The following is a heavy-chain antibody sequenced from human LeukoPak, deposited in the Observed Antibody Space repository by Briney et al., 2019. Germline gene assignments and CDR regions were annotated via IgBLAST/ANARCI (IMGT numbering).Heavy chain of an antibody. CDR3: ANVPYYGSGSPFDN. Sequence: PGGSLRLSCAASGFTFSSYAMSWVRQAPGKGLEWVSSISGRGDSTYYADSVKGRFTISRDNSKNTLYLQMNSLRGEDTAVYYCANVPYYGSGSPFDNWGQGALVTVSS. V-gene: IGHV3-23*01. D-gene: IGHD3-10*01. CDR1: GFTFSSYA. CDR2: ISGRGDST. J-gene: IGHJ4*02.